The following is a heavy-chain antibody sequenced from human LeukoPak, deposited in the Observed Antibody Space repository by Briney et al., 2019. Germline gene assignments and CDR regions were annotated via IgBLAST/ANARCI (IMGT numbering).Heavy chain of an antibody. J-gene: IGHJ4*02. CDR2: MNPNSGNT. V-gene: IGHV1-8*02. D-gene: IGHD3-10*01. Sequence: GASVKVSCKASGYTFTSYGISWVRQAPGQGLEWMGWMNPNSGNTGYAQKFQGRVTMTRNTSISTAYMELSSLRSEDTAVYYCARNYGSGSYYNDYWGQGTLVTVSS. CDR1: GYTFTSYG. CDR3: ARNYGSGSYYNDY.